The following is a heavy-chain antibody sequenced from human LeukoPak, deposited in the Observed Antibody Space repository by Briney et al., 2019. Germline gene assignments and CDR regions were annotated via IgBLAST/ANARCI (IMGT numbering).Heavy chain of an antibody. CDR1: GYTFINYY. J-gene: IGHJ5*02. Sequence: ASVKVSCKTSGYTFINYYIHWARQVPGEGLEWVGIINPRDATTAYAREFQGRVTMTMDTTATTAYMELSSLRSDDTAMYYCARAPAYYDILTGYYPNWFDPWGQGTLVTVSS. D-gene: IGHD3-9*01. CDR2: INPRDATT. CDR3: ARAPAYYDILTGYYPNWFDP. V-gene: IGHV1-46*01.